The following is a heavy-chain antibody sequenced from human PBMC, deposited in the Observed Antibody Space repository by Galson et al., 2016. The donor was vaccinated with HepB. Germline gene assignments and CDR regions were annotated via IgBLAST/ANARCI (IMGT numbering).Heavy chain of an antibody. V-gene: IGHV3-21*01. CDR3: ARVREQQLLDAFDI. Sequence: SLRLSCATSGFTFTRYNMNWVRQAPGKGLEWVSSISSCSSYIYYADSVEGRLTISRDNVKKSLYLQMNSLRPADTAEYYCARVREQQLLDAFDIWGQGTMVTVSS. CDR1: GFTFTRYN. J-gene: IGHJ3*02. D-gene: IGHD6-13*01. CDR2: ISSCSSYI.